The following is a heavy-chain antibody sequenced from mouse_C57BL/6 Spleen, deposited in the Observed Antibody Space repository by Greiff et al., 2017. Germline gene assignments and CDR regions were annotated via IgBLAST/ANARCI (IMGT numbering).Heavy chain of an antibody. Sequence: EVKLQESGPVLVKPGASVKMSCKASGYTFTDYYMNWVKQSHGKSLEWIGVINPYNGGTSYNQKFKGKATLTVDKSSSTAYMELNSLTSEDSAVYYCASRSYVYFDYWGQGTTLTVSS. J-gene: IGHJ2*01. CDR2: INPYNGGT. CDR1: GYTFTDYY. D-gene: IGHD1-1*01. CDR3: ASRSYVYFDY. V-gene: IGHV1-19*01.